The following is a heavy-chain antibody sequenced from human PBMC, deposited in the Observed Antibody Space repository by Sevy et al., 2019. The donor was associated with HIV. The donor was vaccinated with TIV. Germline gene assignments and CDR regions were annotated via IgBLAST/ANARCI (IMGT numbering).Heavy chain of an antibody. J-gene: IGHJ6*02. Sequence: GGSLRLSCAASGFTFSTNWMHWVRQAPGKGLVWVSRINSDGSSTTYADSVKGRFTISRDNAKNTLYLQINSLGAEDTAVYYCTRAPNPDYGDYRTDYYGMDVWGQGTMVTVSS. V-gene: IGHV3-74*03. CDR1: GFTFSTNW. CDR3: TRAPNPDYGDYRTDYYGMDV. CDR2: INSDGSST. D-gene: IGHD4-17*01.